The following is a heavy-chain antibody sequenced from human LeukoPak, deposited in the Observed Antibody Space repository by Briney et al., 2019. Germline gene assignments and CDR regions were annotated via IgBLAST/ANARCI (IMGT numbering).Heavy chain of an antibody. CDR1: GGTFSSYA. Sequence: ASXTXXXKASGGTFSSYAISWVRQAPGQGLEWMGWISAYNGNTNYAQKLQGRVTMTTDTSTSTAYMELSSLRSEDTAVYYCARPTYPLGMTTSLDYWGQGTLVTVSS. CDR3: ARPTYPLGMTTSLDY. V-gene: IGHV1-18*01. CDR2: ISAYNGNT. J-gene: IGHJ4*02. D-gene: IGHD7-27*01.